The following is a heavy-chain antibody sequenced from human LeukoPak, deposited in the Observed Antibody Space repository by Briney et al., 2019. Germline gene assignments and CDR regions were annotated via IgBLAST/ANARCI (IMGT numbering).Heavy chain of an antibody. V-gene: IGHV3-23*01. CDR1: GFIFSSYA. Sequence: GSLRLSCAGSGFIFSSYAMSWVRQAPGKGLEWVSTISGSGDSTKYADSVKGRFTISRDNSKNTLYLQMNSLRAEDTAVYYCAKGDSSGRNFFDYWGQGTLVTVSS. D-gene: IGHD6-19*01. CDR2: ISGSGDST. CDR3: AKGDSSGRNFFDY. J-gene: IGHJ4*02.